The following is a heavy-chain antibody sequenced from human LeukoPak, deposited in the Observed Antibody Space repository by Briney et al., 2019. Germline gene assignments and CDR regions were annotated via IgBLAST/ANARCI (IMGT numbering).Heavy chain of an antibody. CDR2: ISGSGGST. J-gene: IGHJ3*02. CDR3: AKKISSGASRPFYS. Sequence: GGSLRLSCSASGFTFSSYAMTWVRQAPGKGLEWVSGISGSGGSTYYAYSVKGLFTISRDNSKNTLYLQMNSLRAEDTAVYYCAKKISSGASRPFYSWGQPTMVAVSS. V-gene: IGHV3-23*01. CDR1: GFTFSSYA. D-gene: IGHD1-26*01.